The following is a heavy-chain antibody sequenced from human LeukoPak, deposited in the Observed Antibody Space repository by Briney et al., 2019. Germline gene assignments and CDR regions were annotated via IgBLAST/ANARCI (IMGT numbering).Heavy chain of an antibody. J-gene: IGHJ4*02. CDR1: GFTFSDYY. CDR3: ARIDYGDYACFDY. CDR2: ISSSGSTI. V-gene: IGHV3-11*04. Sequence: PVGSLRLSCAASGFTFSDYYMSWIRQALGEGLEWVSYISSSGSTIYYADSVKGRFTISRDNAKNSLYLQMNSLRAEDTAVYYCARIDYGDYACFDYWGQGTLVTVSS. D-gene: IGHD4-17*01.